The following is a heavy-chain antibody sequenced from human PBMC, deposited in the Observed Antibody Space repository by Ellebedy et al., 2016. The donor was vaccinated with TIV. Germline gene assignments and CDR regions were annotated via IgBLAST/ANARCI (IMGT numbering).Heavy chain of an antibody. CDR3: ARPSYQLLSYYFDS. CDR2: GYT. Sequence: PGGSLRLSCTASGFIVSTNHMSWVRQAPGKGLEWVGGYTNYADSVKGRFTISRDDSKNEVFLQMSSLRAEDTAVYYCARPSYQLLSYYFDSWGQGTLVTVSS. J-gene: IGHJ4*02. D-gene: IGHD2-2*01. V-gene: IGHV3-66*04. CDR1: GFIVSTNH.